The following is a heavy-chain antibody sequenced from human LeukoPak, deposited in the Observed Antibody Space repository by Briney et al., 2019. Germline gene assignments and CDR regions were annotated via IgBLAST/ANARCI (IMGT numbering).Heavy chain of an antibody. J-gene: IGHJ3*02. Sequence: SETLSLTCSVSGASISSHYWSWIRQPPGKGLEWIGYIHYSGSTNCNPSLKSRVTISLDTSKNQFSLKLTSVTAADTAVYYCARDVNGDAFDIWGQGTMVTVSS. CDR1: GASISSHY. CDR2: IHYSGST. V-gene: IGHV4-59*11. CDR3: ARDVNGDAFDI.